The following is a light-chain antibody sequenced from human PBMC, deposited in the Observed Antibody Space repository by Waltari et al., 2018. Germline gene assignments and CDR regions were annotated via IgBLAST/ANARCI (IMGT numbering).Light chain of an antibody. Sequence: SVLTQPPSASGTPGQRVTIPCSGRSSNTGSTTVTWYQHPPGPAPKLLISSNNQRPSGVPDRFSGSKSGTSASLAISGLQSEDEADYYCAAWDDSLNGYVFGTGTKVTVL. CDR1: SSNTGSTT. CDR3: AAWDDSLNGYV. CDR2: SNN. J-gene: IGLJ1*01. V-gene: IGLV1-44*01.